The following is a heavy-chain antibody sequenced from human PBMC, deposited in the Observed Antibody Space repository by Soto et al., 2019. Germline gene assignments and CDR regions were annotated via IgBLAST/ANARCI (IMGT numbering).Heavy chain of an antibody. Sequence: SETLSFTCAVSGGSISSGGYSWSWIRQPPGKGLEWIGYIYHSGSTYYNPSLKSRVTMSVDTSKNQFSLKLSSVTAADTAVYYCARDYSSNWYSDYWGQGTLVTVSS. CDR1: GGSISSGGYS. CDR3: ARDYSSNWYSDY. V-gene: IGHV4-30-2*01. D-gene: IGHD6-13*01. J-gene: IGHJ4*02. CDR2: IYHSGST.